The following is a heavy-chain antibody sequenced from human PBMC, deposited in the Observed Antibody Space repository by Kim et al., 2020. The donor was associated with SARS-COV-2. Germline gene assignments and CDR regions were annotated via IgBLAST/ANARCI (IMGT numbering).Heavy chain of an antibody. Sequence: GGSLRLSCAASGFSFRDYYMSWIRQAPGKGLDWVSFISSSGNTIKYADSVKGRFTLSRDNAENSLSLQMSSLGAEDTAVYYCARMVLVTGYHAFDIWGQG. V-gene: IGHV3-11*01. J-gene: IGHJ3*02. CDR1: GFSFRDYY. D-gene: IGHD3-22*01. CDR2: ISSSGNTI. CDR3: ARMVLVTGYHAFDI.